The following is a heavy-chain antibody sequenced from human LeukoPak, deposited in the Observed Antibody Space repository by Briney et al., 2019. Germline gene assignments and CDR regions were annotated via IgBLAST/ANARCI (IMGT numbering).Heavy chain of an antibody. J-gene: IGHJ5*02. Sequence: AASVKVSCKASGYTFIDYYMHWVRQAPGQGLEWMGWINPNSGGTKYAQKFQGRVTLTRDTSISTAYMELSRLKSDDTAVYYCAREGDVVADVNWFDPWGHGTLVTVSS. D-gene: IGHD2-2*01. CDR1: GYTFIDYY. CDR2: INPNSGGT. V-gene: IGHV1-2*02. CDR3: AREGDVVADVNWFDP.